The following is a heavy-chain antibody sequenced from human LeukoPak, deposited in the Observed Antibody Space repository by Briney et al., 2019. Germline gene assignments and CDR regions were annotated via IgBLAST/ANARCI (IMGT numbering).Heavy chain of an antibody. D-gene: IGHD6-6*01. J-gene: IGHJ6*03. Sequence: ASVKVSCKASGYTFTGHYMHWVRQAPGQGLEWMGRINPNSGGTNYAHKFQGRVTMTRDTSISTAYMELSRLRSDDTAVYYCARGQWGSSNYYYYYMDVWGKGTTVTVSS. CDR2: INPNSGGT. CDR1: GYTFTGHY. V-gene: IGHV1-2*06. CDR3: ARGQWGSSNYYYYYMDV.